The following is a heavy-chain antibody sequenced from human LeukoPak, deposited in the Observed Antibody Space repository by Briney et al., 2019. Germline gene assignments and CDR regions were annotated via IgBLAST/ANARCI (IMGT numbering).Heavy chain of an antibody. CDR2: IYYSGST. Sequence: SETLSLTCTVSGGSISSSSYYWGWIRQPPGKGLEWIGSIYYSGSTYYNPSLKSRVTISVDTSKNQFSLKLGSVTAADTAVYYCARRLAVSGYDWGQGTLVAVSS. V-gene: IGHV4-39*01. D-gene: IGHD3-3*01. CDR3: ARRLAVSGYD. CDR1: GGSISSSSYY. J-gene: IGHJ4*02.